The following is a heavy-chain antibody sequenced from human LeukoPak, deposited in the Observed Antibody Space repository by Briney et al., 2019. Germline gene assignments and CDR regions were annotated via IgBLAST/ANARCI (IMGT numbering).Heavy chain of an antibody. CDR2: ISWNSGSI. CDR3: AKDRHGSGRDFDY. D-gene: IGHD3-10*01. J-gene: IGHJ4*02. CDR1: GFTFDDYA. Sequence: GRSLRLSCAASGFTFDDYAMHWVRQAPGKGLEWVSGISWNSGSIGYADSVKGRFTISRDNAKNSLYLQMNSLRAEDTAVYYCAKDRHGSGRDFDYWGQGTLVTVSS. V-gene: IGHV3-9*01.